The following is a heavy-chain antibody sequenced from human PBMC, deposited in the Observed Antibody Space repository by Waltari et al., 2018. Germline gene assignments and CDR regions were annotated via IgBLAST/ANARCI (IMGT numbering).Heavy chain of an antibody. D-gene: IGHD3-10*01. CDR3: ARGLRITMVRGFPNWFDP. V-gene: IGHV4-34*01. Sequence: QVQLQQWGAGLLKPSETLSLTCAVYGGSFSGYYWSWIRQPPGKGLEWIGEINHSGSTNYNPSLKSRVTISVDTSKNQFSLKLSSVTAADTAVYYCARGLRITMVRGFPNWFDPWGQGTLVTVSS. CDR1: GGSFSGYY. J-gene: IGHJ5*02. CDR2: INHSGST.